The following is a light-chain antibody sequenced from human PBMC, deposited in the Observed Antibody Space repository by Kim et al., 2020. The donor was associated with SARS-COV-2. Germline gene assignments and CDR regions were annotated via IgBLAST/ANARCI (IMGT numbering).Light chain of an antibody. CDR1: QSVSSN. CDR3: QQYNNWPPLT. V-gene: IGKV3-15*01. J-gene: IGKJ4*01. CDR2: GAS. Sequence: SPGERAPLSCRASQSVSSNLAWYQQKPGQAPRLLIYGASTRATGIPARFSGSGSGTEFTLTISSLQSEDFAIYHCQQYNNWPPLTFGGGTKVDIK.